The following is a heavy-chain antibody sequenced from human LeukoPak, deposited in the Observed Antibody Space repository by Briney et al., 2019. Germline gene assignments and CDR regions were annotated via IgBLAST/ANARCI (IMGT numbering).Heavy chain of an antibody. J-gene: IGHJ4*02. V-gene: IGHV3-21*01. D-gene: IGHD3-3*01. CDR2: ISSSSSYI. CDR1: GFTFSSNW. CDR3: ATSLTIFGVALFDY. Sequence: GGSLRLSCAASGFTFSSNWMHWVRQAPGKGLVWVSSISSSSSYIYYADSVKGRFTISRDNAKNSLYLQMNSLRAEDTAVYYCATSLTIFGVALFDYWGQGTLVTVSS.